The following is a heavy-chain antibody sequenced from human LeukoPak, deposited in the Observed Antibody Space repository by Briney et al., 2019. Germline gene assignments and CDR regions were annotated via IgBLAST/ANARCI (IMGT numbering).Heavy chain of an antibody. V-gene: IGHV1-24*01. CDR3: AAGRPYSLLDY. CDR1: GPSLTELS. J-gene: IGHJ4*02. D-gene: IGHD5-18*01. CDR2: FDVIDAKT. Sequence: ASVTVSCTVSGPSLTELSLYWVRQAPGKGLEWMGGFDVIDAKTFYAQKFQGRVTMTEDSSTDTAYMELSSLRSDDTAFYYCAAGRPYSLLDYWGQGTLLTVSS.